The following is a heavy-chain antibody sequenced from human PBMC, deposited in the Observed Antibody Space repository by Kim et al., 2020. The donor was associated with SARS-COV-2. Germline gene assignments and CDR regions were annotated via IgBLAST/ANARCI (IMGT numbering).Heavy chain of an antibody. CDR3: ARLYDFWSGYYYYYYGLDV. Sequence: ASVKVSCKASGYTFTSYSMHWVRQAPGQRLEWMGWINAGNGNTKYSQKFQGRVTITRDTSASTAYMELSSLRSEDTAVYYCARLYDFWSGYYYYYYGLDVWGQGTTVIVSS. CDR1: GYTFTSYS. CDR2: INAGNGNT. J-gene: IGHJ6*02. V-gene: IGHV1-3*01. D-gene: IGHD3-3*01.